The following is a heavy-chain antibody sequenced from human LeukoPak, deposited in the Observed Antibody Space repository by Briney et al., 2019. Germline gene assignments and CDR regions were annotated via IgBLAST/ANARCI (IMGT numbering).Heavy chain of an antibody. CDR3: AKDGVKLGSGSYYFDY. Sequence: GGSLRLSCAASGFTFSSYAMSWVRQAPGKGLEWVSAISGSGGSTYYADPVKGRFSISRDSSKKMLYLQMNSLRVEDTAVYYCAKDGVKLGSGSYYFDYWGQGTLVTVSS. CDR1: GFTFSSYA. D-gene: IGHD3-10*01. V-gene: IGHV3-23*01. J-gene: IGHJ4*02. CDR2: ISGSGGST.